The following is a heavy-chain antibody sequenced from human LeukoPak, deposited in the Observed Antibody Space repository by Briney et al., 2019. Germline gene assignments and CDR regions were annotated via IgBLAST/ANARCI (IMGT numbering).Heavy chain of an antibody. J-gene: IGHJ4*02. CDR1: GFSVSRKY. Sequence: GGSLRLSCAVSGFSVSRKYMSWVRQAPGKGLEWVSVIYSDGSTYYADSVKGRFTISRDNSKNTLYLQMSSLKAEDTAVNYCPTRQQHSGCFDYWGRGTLVTVSS. CDR2: IYSDGST. D-gene: IGHD6-13*01. CDR3: PTRQQHSGCFDY. V-gene: IGHV3-53*01.